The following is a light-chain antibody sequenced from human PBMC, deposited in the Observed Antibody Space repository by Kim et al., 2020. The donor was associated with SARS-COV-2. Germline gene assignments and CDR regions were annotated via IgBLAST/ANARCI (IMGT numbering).Light chain of an antibody. V-gene: IGKV3-20*01. J-gene: IGKJ4*01. CDR1: HSLSSSH. CDR2: GAS. Sequence: IVLTQSPGTLSLSPGERATLSCRSSHSLSSSHLGWYQQKPGQAPRLLIYGASNRATGIPDRFSGSGSGTDFTLTISRLEPDDFAVYYWQYYISSPRPFGGGTKVDIK. CDR3: QYYISSPRP.